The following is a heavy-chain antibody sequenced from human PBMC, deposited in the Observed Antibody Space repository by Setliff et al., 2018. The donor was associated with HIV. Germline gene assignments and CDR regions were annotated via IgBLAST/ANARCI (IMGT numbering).Heavy chain of an antibody. J-gene: IGHJ6*03. CDR1: GGSLSSGYDY. D-gene: IGHD5-12*01. V-gene: IGHV4-61*09. CDR2: IYSAGST. CDR3: VREYSGVYPDFSFYIDV. Sequence: PSETLSLTCTVSGGSLSSGYDYWTWIRQPAGKGLEWIGHIYSAGSTNYNPTLTSRVTMSVDMPKNQFSLKLRSVTAADMAVYYCVREYSGVYPDFSFYIDVWGKGTTVTVSS.